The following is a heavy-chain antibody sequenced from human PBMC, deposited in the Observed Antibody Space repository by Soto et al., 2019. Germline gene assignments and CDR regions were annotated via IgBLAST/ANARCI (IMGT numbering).Heavy chain of an antibody. CDR1: GFTFSSYA. V-gene: IGHV3-23*01. CDR3: TKQLAYCGGDCYSRFAFDI. D-gene: IGHD2-21*02. Sequence: EVQLLESGGGLVQPGGSLRLSCAASGFTFSSYAMSWVRQAPGKGLEWVSAISGSGGSTYYADSVKGRFTISRDNSKNTLYLQMNSLRAEDSAVYYCTKQLAYCGGDCYSRFAFDIWGQGTMVTVSS. CDR2: ISGSGGST. J-gene: IGHJ3*02.